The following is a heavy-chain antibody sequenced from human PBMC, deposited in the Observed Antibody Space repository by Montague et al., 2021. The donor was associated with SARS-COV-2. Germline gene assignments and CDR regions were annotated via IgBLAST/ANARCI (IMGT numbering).Heavy chain of an antibody. CDR3: TKVRQDGGAGYYVDY. J-gene: IGHJ4*02. CDR2: IRHKAYGGTA. CDR1: GYSFRDSA. Sequence: SLSLSFAASGYSFRDSALSWVRQAPGRGLEWVCLIRHKAYGGTAEYAASVKGRFTISRDDSTHIAYLQMNSLKTEDTADYYCTKVRQDGGAGYYVDYWGQGTPVTVSS. D-gene: IGHD2-2*03. V-gene: IGHV3-49*04.